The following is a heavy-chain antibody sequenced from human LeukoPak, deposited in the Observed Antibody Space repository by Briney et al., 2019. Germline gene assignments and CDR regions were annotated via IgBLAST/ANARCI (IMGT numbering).Heavy chain of an antibody. Sequence: GGSPRLSCAASGFTFSSYSMNWVRQAPGKGLEWVSYISSSSSTIYYADSVKGRFTISRDNAKNSLHLQMNSLRAEDTAVYYCAITRDAYNSGDYWGQGTLVTVSS. D-gene: IGHD5-24*01. CDR1: GFTFSSYS. CDR2: ISSSSSTI. CDR3: AITRDAYNSGDY. V-gene: IGHV3-48*04. J-gene: IGHJ4*02.